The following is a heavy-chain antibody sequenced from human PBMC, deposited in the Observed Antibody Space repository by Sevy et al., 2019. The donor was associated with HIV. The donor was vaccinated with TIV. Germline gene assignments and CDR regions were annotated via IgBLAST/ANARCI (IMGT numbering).Heavy chain of an antibody. V-gene: IGHV4-4*07. CDR3: GATTAYGSSSSWYFSY. J-gene: IGHJ4*02. CDR1: GGTISSYY. Sequence: SETLSLTCTVSGGTISSYYWSWIRQPAGKGLEWIGRIYTSGSTNYNPSLKSRVTISVDTSKNQYSLRLSSVTAADTAVYYCGATTAYGSSSSWYFSYWGQGTLVTVSS. CDR2: IYTSGST. D-gene: IGHD6-13*01.